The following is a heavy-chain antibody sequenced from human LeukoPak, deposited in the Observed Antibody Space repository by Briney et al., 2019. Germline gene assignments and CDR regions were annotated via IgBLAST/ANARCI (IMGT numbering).Heavy chain of an antibody. Sequence: GASVRVSCKASGYTFTGYFMHWVRQPPGQGLDWMGWINPNTGGTKYAQKFQGRVTMTRDTSIGTAYMELSTVTSDDTAVYFCARVHATGYFSLDLGYWGQGPLVTVSS. D-gene: IGHD3-9*01. CDR1: GYTFTGYF. CDR3: ARVHATGYFSLDLGY. CDR2: INPNTGGT. V-gene: IGHV1-2*02. J-gene: IGHJ4*02.